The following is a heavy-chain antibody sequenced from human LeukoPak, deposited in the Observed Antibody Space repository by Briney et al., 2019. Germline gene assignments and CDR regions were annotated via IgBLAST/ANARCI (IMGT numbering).Heavy chain of an antibody. CDR1: GFTFSSYA. D-gene: IGHD3-16*02. CDR2: ISGSGGST. CDR3: ARVRGDYDYVWGSYRSTTNWFDP. V-gene: IGHV3-23*01. Sequence: PGGSLRLSCAASGFTFSSYAMSWVRQAPGKGLEWVSAISGSGGSTYYADSVKGRFTISRDNAKNSLYLQMNSLRDEDTAVYYCARVRGDYDYVWGSYRSTTNWFDPWGQGTLVTVSS. J-gene: IGHJ5*02.